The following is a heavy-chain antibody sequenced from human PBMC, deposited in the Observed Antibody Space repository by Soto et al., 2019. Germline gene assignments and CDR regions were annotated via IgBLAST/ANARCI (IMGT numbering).Heavy chain of an antibody. CDR1: GFSFSSYT. CDR2: ISRNASTI. Sequence: EVQLVESGGGLVQPGGSLRLSCVASGFSFSSYTMNWFRQAPGKGLEWVSDISRNASTISYADSVRGRFTISRDNAKTSLYLQMNSLRAEDTAVYYCARDREYCSGDNCYETGAAYWGKGALVTVSS. D-gene: IGHD2-15*01. CDR3: ARDREYCSGDNCYETGAAY. J-gene: IGHJ4*02. V-gene: IGHV3-48*01.